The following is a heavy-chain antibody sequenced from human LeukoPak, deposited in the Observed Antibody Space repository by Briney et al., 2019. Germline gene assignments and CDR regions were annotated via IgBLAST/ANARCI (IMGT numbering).Heavy chain of an antibody. CDR2: IRSRASPL. CDR1: GFTFTDFY. D-gene: IGHD3-10*01. Sequence: GGSLRLSCAPSGFTFTDFYMSWVRQPPGKGLEWVSSIRSRASPLYYADSVKGRFTISRDNAKNSLYLQMNSLRAEDTAVYYCARDQSRFGDVFHPPGGMDVWGQGTTVTVSS. V-gene: IGHV3-11*01. J-gene: IGHJ6*02. CDR3: ARDQSRFGDVFHPPGGMDV.